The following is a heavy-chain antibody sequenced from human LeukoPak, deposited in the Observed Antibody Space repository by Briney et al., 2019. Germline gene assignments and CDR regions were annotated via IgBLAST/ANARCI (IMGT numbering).Heavy chain of an antibody. V-gene: IGHV4-39*07. CDR3: ARYEAEWELLGVFDY. J-gene: IGHJ4*02. CDR1: GGSISSSSYY. D-gene: IGHD1-26*01. Sequence: SETLSLTCTVSGGSISSSSYYWGWIRQPPGKGLGWIGSIYYSGSTYYNPSLKSRVTISVDTSKNQFSLKLSSVTAADTAVYYCARYEAEWELLGVFDYWGQGTLVTVSS. CDR2: IYYSGST.